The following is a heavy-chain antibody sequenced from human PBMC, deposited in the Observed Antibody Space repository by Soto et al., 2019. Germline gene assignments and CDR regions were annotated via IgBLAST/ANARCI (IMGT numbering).Heavy chain of an antibody. D-gene: IGHD2-21*01. J-gene: IGHJ5*02. V-gene: IGHV4-61*01. Sequence: PSETLSLTCTVSGGAVSSGTYYWSWIRQPPGKGLEWIDHIYFTGSTNDNPRLNSRVTMSLDTSRNQFSLKLSSVTAVDTGVYYCVRKHNRAGPFDPWGPGILVTVSS. CDR2: IYFTGST. CDR1: GGAVSSGTYY. CDR3: VRKHNRAGPFDP.